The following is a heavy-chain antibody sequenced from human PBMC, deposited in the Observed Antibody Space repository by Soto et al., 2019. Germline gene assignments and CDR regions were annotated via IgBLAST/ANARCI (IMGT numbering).Heavy chain of an antibody. D-gene: IGHD6-13*01. CDR2: ISAYNGNT. Sequence: ASVKVSCKASGYTFTSYGISWVRQAPGQGLEWMGWISAYNGNTNYAQKLQGRVTMTTDTSTSTAYMELRSLRSDDTAVYYCASSGAEAGKYYYYYYGMDVWGQGPTVTVSS. CDR1: GYTFTSYG. CDR3: ASSGAEAGKYYYYYYGMDV. V-gene: IGHV1-18*04. J-gene: IGHJ6*02.